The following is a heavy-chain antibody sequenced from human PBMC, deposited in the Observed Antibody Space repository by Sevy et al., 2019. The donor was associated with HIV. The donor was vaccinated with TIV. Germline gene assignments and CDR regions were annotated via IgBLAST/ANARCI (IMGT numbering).Heavy chain of an antibody. CDR1: GFTFSSYA. CDR2: ISYDGSNK. CDR3: ASELVVTAIPDAFDI. Sequence: GGSLRLSCAASGFTFSSYAMRWVRQAPGKGLEWVAVISYDGSNKYYADSVKGRFTISRDNSKNTLYLQMNSLRAEDPAVYYCASELVVTAIPDAFDIWGQGTMVTVSS. J-gene: IGHJ3*02. D-gene: IGHD2-21*02. V-gene: IGHV3-30-3*01.